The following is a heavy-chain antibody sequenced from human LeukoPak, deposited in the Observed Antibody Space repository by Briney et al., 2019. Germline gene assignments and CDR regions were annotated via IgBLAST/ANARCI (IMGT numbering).Heavy chain of an antibody. V-gene: IGHV1-46*01. CDR2: INPSGGST. CDR1: GYTFTSYY. D-gene: IGHD5-12*01. J-gene: IGHJ5*02. Sequence: ASVKVSCKASGYTFTSYYMHWVRQAPGQGLEWMGIINPSGGSTSYAQKFQGRVTMTRDMSTSTVYMELSSLRSEDTAVYYCAREAPYSGYDFRWFDPWGQGTLVTVSS. CDR3: AREAPYSGYDFRWFDP.